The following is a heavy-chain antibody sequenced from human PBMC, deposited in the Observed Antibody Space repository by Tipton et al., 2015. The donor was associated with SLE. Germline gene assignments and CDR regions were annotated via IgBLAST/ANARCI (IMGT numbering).Heavy chain of an antibody. Sequence: TLSLTCSVSGVSVASTDFSWVWMRQPPGEGLESIGSIYYSGSTSYNPSLKSRVTISVDTSNNQFSLKLSSVTAADTAVYYCARVRNFDLLTGYPLRAFDIWGQGTMVTVSS. CDR3: ARVRNFDLLTGYPLRAFDI. V-gene: IGHV4-39*07. D-gene: IGHD3-9*01. CDR2: IYYSGST. CDR1: GVSVASTDFS. J-gene: IGHJ3*02.